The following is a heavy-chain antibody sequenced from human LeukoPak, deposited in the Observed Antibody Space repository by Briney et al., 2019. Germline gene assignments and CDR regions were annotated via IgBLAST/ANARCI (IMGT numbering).Heavy chain of an antibody. CDR2: IHITSDWI. J-gene: IGHJ3*02. V-gene: IGHV3-21*01. D-gene: IGHD1-26*01. Sequence: NSGGSLRLSCAASGFTFSAYNMNWVRQAPGKGLEWVSSIHITSDWIYYADSVKGRFAISRDSAKNSLYLQMNSLRAEDTAVYYCARGRVGAQRTDTFDIWGQGTMVTASS. CDR3: ARGRVGAQRTDTFDI. CDR1: GFTFSAYN.